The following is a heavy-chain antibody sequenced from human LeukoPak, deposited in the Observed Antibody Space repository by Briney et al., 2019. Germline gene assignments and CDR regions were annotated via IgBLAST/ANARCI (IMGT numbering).Heavy chain of an antibody. V-gene: IGHV1-2*02. J-gene: IGHJ5*02. D-gene: IGHD6-13*01. Sequence: GASVKVSCKASGYTFTGYYMHWVRQAPGQGLEGMGWINPNSGGTNYAQKFQGRVTMTRDTSISTAYMELSRLRSDDTAVYYCARVVRGIAAAGTRWFDRWGQGTLVTVSS. CDR3: ARVVRGIAAAGTRWFDR. CDR1: GYTFTGYY. CDR2: INPNSGGT.